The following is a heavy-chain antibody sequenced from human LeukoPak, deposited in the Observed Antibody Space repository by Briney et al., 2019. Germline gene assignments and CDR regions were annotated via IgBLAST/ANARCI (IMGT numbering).Heavy chain of an antibody. CDR2: IWPDGSKK. Sequence: GGSLRLSCAASGFTFSTYVMHWVRQAPGKGLEWVAFIWPDGSKKYYADSVKGRFAISRENSKNTVYLQMNDLRPEDTALYFCAKISSSAESNFDYWGQGTLLTVSS. D-gene: IGHD6-25*01. V-gene: IGHV3-30*02. CDR1: GFTFSTYV. J-gene: IGHJ4*02. CDR3: AKISSSAESNFDY.